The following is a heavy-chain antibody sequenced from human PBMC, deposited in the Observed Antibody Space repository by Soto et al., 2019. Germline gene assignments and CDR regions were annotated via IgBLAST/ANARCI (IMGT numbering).Heavy chain of an antibody. D-gene: IGHD3-3*01. V-gene: IGHV3-64*02. J-gene: IGHJ6*02. CDR3: ARDFGDYYGMDV. CDR1: GFTFSSYA. CDR2: ISSNGGST. Sequence: GGSLRLSCAASGFTFSSYAMHWVRQAPGKGLEYVSAISSNGGSTYYADSVKGRFTISRDNSKNTLYLQMGSLRAEDMAVYYCARDFGDYYGMDVWGQGTTVTVSS.